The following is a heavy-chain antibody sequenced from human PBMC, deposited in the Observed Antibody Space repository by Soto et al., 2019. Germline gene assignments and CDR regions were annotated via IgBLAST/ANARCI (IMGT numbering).Heavy chain of an antibody. Sequence: GGSLRLSCAASGFTFSSYWMHWVRQAPGKGLVWVSRINSDGGSTSYADSVKGRFTISRDNAKNTLYLQMNSLRAEDTAVYYCAKRAAGTSFDYWGQGTLVTVSS. J-gene: IGHJ4*02. CDR1: GFTFSSYW. CDR2: INSDGGST. D-gene: IGHD6-13*01. V-gene: IGHV3-74*01. CDR3: AKRAAGTSFDY.